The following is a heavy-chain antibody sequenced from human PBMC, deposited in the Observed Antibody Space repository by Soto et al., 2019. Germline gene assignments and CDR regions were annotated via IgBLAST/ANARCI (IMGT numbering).Heavy chain of an antibody. CDR3: ARANWGLNVARVVSWYFDL. V-gene: IGHV6-1*01. CDR1: GDSVSSNSAA. CDR2: TYYRSKWYN. D-gene: IGHD7-27*01. Sequence: QSQTLSLTCAISGDSVSSNSAAWNWIRQSPSRGLEWLGRTYYRSKWYNDYAVSVKSRITINPDTSKNQFSLQLNSVTPEDTAVYYCARANWGLNVARVVSWYFDLWGRGTLVTVSS. J-gene: IGHJ2*01.